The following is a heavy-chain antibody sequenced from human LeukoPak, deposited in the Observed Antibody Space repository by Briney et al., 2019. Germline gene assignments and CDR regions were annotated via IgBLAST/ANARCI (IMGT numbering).Heavy chain of an antibody. CDR3: ARESSGWLLYYFDY. D-gene: IGHD6-19*01. CDR2: IYTSGST. J-gene: IGHJ4*02. CDR1: GGSISSYY. Sequence: PSETLSLTCTVSGGSISSYYWSWIRQPAGKGLEWIGRIYTSGSTNYNPSLKSRVTMSVDTSKNQFSLKLSSVTAADTAVYYCARESSGWLLYYFDYWGQGTLVTVSS. V-gene: IGHV4-4*07.